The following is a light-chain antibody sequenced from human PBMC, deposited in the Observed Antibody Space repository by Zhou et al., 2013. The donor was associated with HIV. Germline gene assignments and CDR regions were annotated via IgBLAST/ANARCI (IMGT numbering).Light chain of an antibody. J-gene: IGKJ4*01. CDR2: KAS. CDR1: QNIRSW. CDR3: QQCNSYPLT. V-gene: IGKV1-5*03. Sequence: IQMTQSPSSLSASVGDRVTITCRASQNIRSWLAWYQQKPGKAPKLLIYKASSLEGGVPSRFSGSGSGTEFTLTISSLQPDDFATYYCQQCNSYPLTFGGGTKVEIK.